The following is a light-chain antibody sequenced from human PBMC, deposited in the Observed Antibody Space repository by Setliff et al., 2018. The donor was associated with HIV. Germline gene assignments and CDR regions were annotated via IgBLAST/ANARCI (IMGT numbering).Light chain of an antibody. CDR2: GAS. V-gene: IGKV3-15*01. CDR1: QSVSSN. CDR3: LQYNNWWT. Sequence: ELVMTQSPATLSVSPGERATLSCKASQSVSSNLAWYQQKPGQAPRLLIYGASTRATGVPARFSGSGSGTEFTLTISSLQSEDFAVYYCLQYNNWWTFGLGTKVAIK. J-gene: IGKJ1*01.